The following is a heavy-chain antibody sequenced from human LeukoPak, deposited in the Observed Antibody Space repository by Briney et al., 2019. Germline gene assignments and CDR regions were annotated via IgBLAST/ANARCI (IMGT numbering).Heavy chain of an antibody. CDR3: ARDKSQLWLNDY. J-gene: IGHJ4*02. D-gene: IGHD5-18*01. CDR1: GFTFSSSA. CDR2: IKQDGSEK. V-gene: IGHV3-7*01. Sequence: GGSLRLSCAASGFTFSSSAMSWVRQVPGKGLEWVANIKQDGSEKYYVDSVKGRFTISRDNAKNSLYLQMNSLRAEDTAVYYCARDKSQLWLNDYWGQGTLATVSS.